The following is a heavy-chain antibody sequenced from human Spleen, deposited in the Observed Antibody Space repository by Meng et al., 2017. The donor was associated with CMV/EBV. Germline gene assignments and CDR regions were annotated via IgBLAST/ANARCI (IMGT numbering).Heavy chain of an antibody. V-gene: IGHV3-21*01. CDR2: ITSRSSFI. CDR3: ARDRVEYSSSSGAFDI. D-gene: IGHD6-6*01. CDR1: GFTFNDYS. Sequence: GESLKISCAASGFTFNDYSMNWIRQAPGKGLEWVSSITSRSSFIYYADSVKGRFTVSRDNAKNSLYLQMNSLRAEDTAVYYCARDRVEYSSSSGAFDIWGQGTMVTVSS. J-gene: IGHJ3*02.